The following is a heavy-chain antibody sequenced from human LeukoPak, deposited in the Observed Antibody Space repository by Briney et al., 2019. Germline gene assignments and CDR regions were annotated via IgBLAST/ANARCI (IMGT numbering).Heavy chain of an antibody. J-gene: IGHJ2*01. V-gene: IGHV1-69*13. CDR1: GGTFGSYV. D-gene: IGHD5-18*01. CDR2: IIPILGTA. CDR3: AKEGDTALVTGYFDL. Sequence: SVKVSCKASGGTFGSYVISWVRQAPGQGLEWMGEIIPILGTAHYAQKFQGRLTITADEPTSTVYMEMSSLRSEDTAMYYCAKEGDTALVTGYFDLWGRGTLVTVSA.